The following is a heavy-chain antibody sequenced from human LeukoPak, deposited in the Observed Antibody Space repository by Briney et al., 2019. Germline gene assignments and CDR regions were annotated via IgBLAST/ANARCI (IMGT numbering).Heavy chain of an antibody. D-gene: IGHD1-26*01. CDR1: GGTFSSYA. CDR2: IIPILGIA. Sequence: SVKASCKASGGTFSSYAISWVRQAPGQGLEWMGRIIPILGIANYAQKFQGRVTITADKSTSTAYMELSSLRSEDTAVYYCARDEWELLITLNYWGQGTLVTVSS. CDR3: ARDEWELLITLNY. V-gene: IGHV1-69*04. J-gene: IGHJ4*02.